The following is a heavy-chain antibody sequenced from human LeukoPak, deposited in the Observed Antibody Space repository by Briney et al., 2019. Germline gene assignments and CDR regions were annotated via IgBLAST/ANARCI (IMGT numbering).Heavy chain of an antibody. Sequence: PGGSLRLSCAASGFTFDDYAMHWVRQAPGKGLEWVSLISWDGGRAYYADSVKGRFTISRDNSKNSLHLQMNSLRPEDTALYYCGKDKFDGPGTFYFDYWGQGTLVTVSS. CDR1: GFTFDDYA. CDR3: GKDKFDGPGTFYFDY. V-gene: IGHV3-43D*03. D-gene: IGHD3-10*01. J-gene: IGHJ4*02. CDR2: ISWDGGRA.